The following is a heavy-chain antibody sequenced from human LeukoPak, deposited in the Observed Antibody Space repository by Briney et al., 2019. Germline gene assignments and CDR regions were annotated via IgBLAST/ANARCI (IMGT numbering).Heavy chain of an antibody. D-gene: IGHD3-9*01. CDR2: IWYDGSNK. CDR1: GFTFSSYG. V-gene: IGHV3-33*01. CDR3: ARDQFDIWTGYSALDY. Sequence: GRSLRLSCGASGFTFSSYGMHWVRQAPGKGLEWVAVIWYDGSNKYYADSVKGRFTISRDNSKNTLYLQINSLRAEDTAVYYCARDQFDIWTGYSALDYWGQGTLVTVSS. J-gene: IGHJ4*02.